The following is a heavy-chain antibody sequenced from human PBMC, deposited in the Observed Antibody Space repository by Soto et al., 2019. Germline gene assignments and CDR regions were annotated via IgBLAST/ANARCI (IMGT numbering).Heavy chain of an antibody. CDR2: IFSGGTT. CDR1: GFTVTGNY. Sequence: PGGSLRLSCAASGFTVTGNYMSWVRQAPGKGLEWVSVIFSGGTTHYADSVKGRFTISRDNSKNTLYLQMSSLRVDDTAVYYCAREPRGGHNFDYWGQGTLVTVSS. CDR3: AREPRGGHNFDY. V-gene: IGHV3-53*01. D-gene: IGHD3-10*01. J-gene: IGHJ4*02.